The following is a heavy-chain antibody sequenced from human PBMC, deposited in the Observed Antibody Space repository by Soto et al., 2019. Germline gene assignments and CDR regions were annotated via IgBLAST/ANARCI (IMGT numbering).Heavy chain of an antibody. Sequence: GGSLRLSCAASGFTFSSYAMSWVRQAPGKGLEWVSAISGSGGSTYYADSVKGRFTISRDSSTNTMYLQMNSLRVEDTAVYYCAKPYGPLAFDYWGQGTLVTVSS. CDR1: GFTFSSYA. D-gene: IGHD3-10*01. CDR2: ISGSGGST. V-gene: IGHV3-23*01. CDR3: AKPYGPLAFDY. J-gene: IGHJ4*02.